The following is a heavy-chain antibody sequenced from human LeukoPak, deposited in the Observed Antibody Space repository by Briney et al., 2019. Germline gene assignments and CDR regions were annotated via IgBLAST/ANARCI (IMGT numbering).Heavy chain of an antibody. CDR3: AKEYRYYGSTYYFDY. D-gene: IGHD3-10*01. V-gene: IGHV3-30*18. CDR1: GFTFSSYG. CDR2: ISYDGSNK. Sequence: GGSLRLSCAASGFTFSSYGMHWVRQAPGKGLEWVAVISYDGSNKYYADSVKGRFTISRDNSKNTLYLQMNSLRAEDTAVYYCAKEYRYYGSTYYFDYWGQGTLVTVSS. J-gene: IGHJ4*02.